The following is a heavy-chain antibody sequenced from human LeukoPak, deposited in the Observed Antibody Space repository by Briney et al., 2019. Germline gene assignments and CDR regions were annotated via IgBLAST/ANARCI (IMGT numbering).Heavy chain of an antibody. D-gene: IGHD3-10*01. CDR1: GGSFSGCY. Sequence: SETLSLTCAVYGGSFSGCYWSWIRQPPGKGLEWIGEINHSGSTNYNPSLKSRVTMSVDTSKNQFSLKLSSVTAADTAVYYCARGGEVRGVITNKYDGHPYYFDYWGQGTLGTVSS. J-gene: IGHJ4*02. V-gene: IGHV4-34*01. CDR3: ARGGEVRGVITNKYDGHPYYFDY. CDR2: INHSGST.